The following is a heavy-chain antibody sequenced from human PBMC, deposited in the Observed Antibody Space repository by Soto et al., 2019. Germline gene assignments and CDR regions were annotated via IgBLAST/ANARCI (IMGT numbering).Heavy chain of an antibody. J-gene: IGHJ4*02. V-gene: IGHV4-34*01. Sequence: QVQLQQWGAGLLKPSETLSLTCAVSGGSFSGSYWTWIRHPPETGLAWIGEINHSGSTNYNPSLQRRVTIAVDTSKNQFSLKRTSVTAADTVVYFCARDQMTGLCDDWCQGTLVTVPS. D-gene: IGHD3-9*01. CDR1: GGSFSGSY. CDR3: ARDQMTGLCDD. CDR2: INHSGST.